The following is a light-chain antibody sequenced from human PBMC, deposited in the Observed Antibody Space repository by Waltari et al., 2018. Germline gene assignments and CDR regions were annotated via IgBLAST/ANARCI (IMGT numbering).Light chain of an antibody. CDR3: QHYKTYPVS. J-gene: IGKJ2*03. V-gene: IGKV1-5*03. CDR2: KAS. CDR1: QSISDL. Sequence: DIQMTQSPSTLSAFVGDRVTITCRASQSISDLLAWYQQRPGKAPKVLIYKASSLESGGPSRFSGSGSGTEFTLTINNLQPDDFASYYCQHYKTYPVSFGQGTRLEIK.